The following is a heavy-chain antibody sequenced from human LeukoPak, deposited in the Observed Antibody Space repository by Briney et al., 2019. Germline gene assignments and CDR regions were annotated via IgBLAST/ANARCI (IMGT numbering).Heavy chain of an antibody. CDR1: GGSISGYY. CDR3: ARGTITMVRGVTNNWFDP. D-gene: IGHD3-10*01. Sequence: SETLSLTCTVSGGSISGYYWSWIRQPAGKGLEWIGRIYTSGYTNSNPSLKSRVTMSVDTSKNQFSLKLSSVTAADTAVYYCARGTITMVRGVTNNWFDPWGQGTLVTVSS. J-gene: IGHJ5*02. CDR2: IYTSGYT. V-gene: IGHV4-4*07.